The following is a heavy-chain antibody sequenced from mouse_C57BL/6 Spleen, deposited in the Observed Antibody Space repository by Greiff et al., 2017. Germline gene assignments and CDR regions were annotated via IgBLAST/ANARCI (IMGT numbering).Heavy chain of an antibody. V-gene: IGHV1-53*01. CDR1: GYTFTSYW. J-gene: IGHJ4*01. CDR3: ARFTTVVADAMDY. Sequence: QVQLQQPGTELVKPGASVKLSCKASGYTFTSYWMHWVKQRPGQGLEWIGNINPSNGGTNYNEKFKSKATLAVDKSSSTAYMQLSSLTSEDSAVYYCARFTTVVADAMDYWGQGTSVTVSS. CDR2: INPSNGGT. D-gene: IGHD1-1*01.